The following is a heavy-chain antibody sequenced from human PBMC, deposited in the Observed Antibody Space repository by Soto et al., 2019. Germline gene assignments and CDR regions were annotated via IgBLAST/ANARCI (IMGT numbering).Heavy chain of an antibody. D-gene: IGHD2-15*01. CDR3: AKEVGYCSGGSCSTVYYYYGMDV. CDR2: ISGSGGST. J-gene: IGHJ6*02. Sequence: VGSLRLSCAASGFTFSSYAMSWVRQAPGKGLEWVSAISGSGGSTYYADSVKGRFTISRDNSKNTLYLQMNSLRAEDTAVYYCAKEVGYCSGGSCSTVYYYYGMDVWGQGTTVTVSS. V-gene: IGHV3-23*01. CDR1: GFTFSSYA.